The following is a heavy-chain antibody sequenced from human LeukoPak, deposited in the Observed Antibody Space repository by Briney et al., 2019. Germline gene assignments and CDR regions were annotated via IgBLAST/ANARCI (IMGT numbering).Heavy chain of an antibody. Sequence: GGSLRLSCAASGFTFSNTWMNWVRQAPGKGLEWVGHVKSKTDGGTTDYAAPVKGRFTISRDDSKNTLYLQMNSLKTEDTAVYYCAREISRFGIWGQGTLVTVSS. CDR1: GFTFSNTW. CDR2: VKSKTDGGTT. CDR3: AREISRFGI. J-gene: IGHJ4*02. V-gene: IGHV3-15*01. D-gene: IGHD3-16*01.